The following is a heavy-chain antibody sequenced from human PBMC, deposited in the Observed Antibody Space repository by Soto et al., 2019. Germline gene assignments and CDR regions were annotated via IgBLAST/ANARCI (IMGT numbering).Heavy chain of an antibody. Sequence: QVQLVESGGGVVQPGRSLRLSCAASGFTFSSYAMHWVRQAPGKGLEWVAVISYDGSNKYYADSVKGRFTISRDNSKNTRYLQMNSLRAEDTAVHYCATPYSSSSEYYFDYWGQGTLVTVSS. D-gene: IGHD6-6*01. CDR2: ISYDGSNK. V-gene: IGHV3-30-3*01. CDR1: GFTFSSYA. J-gene: IGHJ4*02. CDR3: ATPYSSSSEYYFDY.